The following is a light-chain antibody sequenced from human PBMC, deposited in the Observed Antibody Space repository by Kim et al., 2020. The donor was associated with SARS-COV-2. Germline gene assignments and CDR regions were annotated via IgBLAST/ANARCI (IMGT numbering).Light chain of an antibody. J-gene: IGKJ2*03. V-gene: IGKV2-28*01. CDR3: MQALQTLRS. CDR1: QSLLHINGNNY. CDR2: LGS. Sequence: IVMTQSPLSLSVTPGEAASISCRSSQSLLHINGNNYLDWYLQKPGQSPQLLIYLGSNRASGVPDRFSGSGSGTDFTLKISRVEAEDVGVYYCMQALQTLRSFGQGTNLEIK.